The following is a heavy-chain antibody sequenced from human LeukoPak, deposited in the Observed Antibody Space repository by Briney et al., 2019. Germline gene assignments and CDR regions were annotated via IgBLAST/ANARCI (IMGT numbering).Heavy chain of an antibody. CDR1: GGSISSSSYY. Sequence: SETLSLTCTVSGGSISSSSYYWGWIRQPPGKGLEWIGSIYYSGSTYYNPSLKSRVTISVDTSKNQFSLKLSSVTAADTAVCYCVLRSSARREGFDYWGQGTLVTVSS. CDR2: IYYSGST. D-gene: IGHD2-2*01. J-gene: IGHJ4*02. V-gene: IGHV4-39*07. CDR3: VLRSSARREGFDY.